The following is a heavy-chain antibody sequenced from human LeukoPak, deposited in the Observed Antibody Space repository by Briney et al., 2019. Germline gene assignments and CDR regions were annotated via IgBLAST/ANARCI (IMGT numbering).Heavy chain of an antibody. Sequence: SVKVSCKASGGTFSSYAISWVRQAPGQGLEWMGGIIPIFGTANYAQKFQGRVTITADESTSTAYMELSSLRSEDTAVYYCARNMVRGAMDAFDIWGQGTMVTVSS. CDR2: IIPIFGTA. D-gene: IGHD3-10*01. V-gene: IGHV1-69*13. CDR3: ARNMVRGAMDAFDI. J-gene: IGHJ3*02. CDR1: GGTFSSYA.